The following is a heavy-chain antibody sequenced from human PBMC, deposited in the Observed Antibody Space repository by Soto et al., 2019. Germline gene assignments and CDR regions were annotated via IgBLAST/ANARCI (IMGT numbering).Heavy chain of an antibody. CDR2: IYYSGST. CDR3: AASCVGCGGFNYYGMDV. V-gene: IGHV4-31*03. Sequence: QVQLQESGPGLVKPSQTLSLTCTVSGGSISSGGYYWSWIRHHPGKGLEWIRYIYYSGSTYYNPSLKSRLTIAVDTSKNQFSLMLSSVTAADTAVYYCAASCVGCGGFNYYGMDVWGQGTTVTVSS. D-gene: IGHD2-21*01. J-gene: IGHJ6*02. CDR1: GGSISSGGYY.